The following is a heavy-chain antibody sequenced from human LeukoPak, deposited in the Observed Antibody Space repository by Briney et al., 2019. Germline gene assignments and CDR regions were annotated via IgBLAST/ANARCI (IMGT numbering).Heavy chain of an antibody. CDR3: AKGNLGDYRAGPDY. V-gene: IGHV3-23*01. CDR1: GFTFRSYA. Sequence: PGGSLRLSCAASGFTFRSYAMSWVRQAPGKGLDWVSAISGSGVTTFYADSVKGRFTISRDNSKNSLYLQMNSLRAEDTALYYCAKGNLGDYRAGPDYWGRGTLVTVSS. D-gene: IGHD4-17*01. J-gene: IGHJ4*02. CDR2: ISGSGVTT.